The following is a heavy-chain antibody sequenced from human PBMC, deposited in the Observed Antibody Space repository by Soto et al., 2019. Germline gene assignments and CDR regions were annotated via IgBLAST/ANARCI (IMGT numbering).Heavy chain of an antibody. V-gene: IGHV3-48*02. CDR1: GFTFSSYS. CDR2: ISSSSTI. Sequence: ESGGGLVQPGGSLRLSCAASGFTFSSYSMNWVRQAPGKGLEWVSYISSSSTIYYADSVKGRFTISRDNAKNSLYLQMNSLRDEDTAVYYCARDVGYYDILTGYYDYYYGMDVWGQGTTVTVSS. J-gene: IGHJ6*02. D-gene: IGHD3-9*01. CDR3: ARDVGYYDILTGYYDYYYGMDV.